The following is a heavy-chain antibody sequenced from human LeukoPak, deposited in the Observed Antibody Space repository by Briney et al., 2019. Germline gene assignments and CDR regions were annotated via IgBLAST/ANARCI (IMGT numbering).Heavy chain of an antibody. V-gene: IGHV3-21*01. CDR1: GFTFSTYN. D-gene: IGHD3-10*01. Sequence: KPGGSLRLSCAASGFTFSTYNMNWVRQAPGKGLEWVSSITSSSTYIYYADSVKGRFTISRDNAKNSLYLQMNSLRAEDTAVYYCARSYGSGSSHNWFDPWGQGTLVTVSS. CDR3: ARSYGSGSSHNWFDP. CDR2: ITSSSTYI. J-gene: IGHJ5*02.